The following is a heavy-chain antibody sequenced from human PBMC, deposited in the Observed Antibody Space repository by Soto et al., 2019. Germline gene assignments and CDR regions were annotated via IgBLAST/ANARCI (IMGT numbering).Heavy chain of an antibody. CDR2: ISYDGSNK. V-gene: IGHV3-30*18. CDR3: AKDTAAPEYAFDI. CDR1: GFTFSSYG. Sequence: GGSLRLSCAASGFTFSSYGMHWVRQAPGKGLEWVAVISYDGSNKYYADSVKGRFTISRDNSKNTLYLQMNSLRAEDTAVYYCAKDTAAPEYAFDIWGQGTMVTVSS. D-gene: IGHD6-13*01. J-gene: IGHJ3*02.